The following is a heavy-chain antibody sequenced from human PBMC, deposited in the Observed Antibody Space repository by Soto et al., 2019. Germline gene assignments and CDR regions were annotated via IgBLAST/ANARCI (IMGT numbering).Heavy chain of an antibody. J-gene: IGHJ6*03. CDR2: ISAYNGNT. Sequence: ASVKVSCKASGYTFTSYGISLVRQAPGQGLEGRGWISAYNGNTNYAQKLQGRVTMTTDTSTSTAYMELRSLRSDDTAVYYCAMLHYDFWSGYPDPNYYMDVWGKWTTVTVSS. D-gene: IGHD3-3*01. CDR1: GYTFTSYG. CDR3: AMLHYDFWSGYPDPNYYMDV. V-gene: IGHV1-18*01.